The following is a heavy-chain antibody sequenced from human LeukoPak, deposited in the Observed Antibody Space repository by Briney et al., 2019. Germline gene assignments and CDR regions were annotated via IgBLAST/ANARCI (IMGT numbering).Heavy chain of an antibody. Sequence: GASVKVSCKVSGYTLTELSMHWVRQAPGKGLEWMGGFDPEDGETIYAQKFQGRVTMTEDTSTDTAYMELSSLRSEDTAVYYCATGSYCTNGVCCSRDYYYGMDVWGQGTTVTVSS. V-gene: IGHV1-24*01. CDR3: ATGSYCTNGVCCSRDYYYGMDV. CDR1: GYTLTELS. J-gene: IGHJ6*02. D-gene: IGHD2-8*01. CDR2: FDPEDGET.